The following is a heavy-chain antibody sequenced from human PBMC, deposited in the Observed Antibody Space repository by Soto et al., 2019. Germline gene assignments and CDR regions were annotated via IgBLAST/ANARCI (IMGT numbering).Heavy chain of an antibody. Sequence: QVQLVESGGGVVQPGRSLRLSCAASGFTFSSYAMHWFRQAQGKGLEWVAVISYDGSNKYYADSVKGRFTISRDNSKNTLYLQMNSLRAEDTAVYYCARDGFNAFDIWGQGTMVTVSS. CDR3: ARDGFNAFDI. J-gene: IGHJ3*02. CDR2: ISYDGSNK. V-gene: IGHV3-30-3*01. D-gene: IGHD5-12*01. CDR1: GFTFSSYA.